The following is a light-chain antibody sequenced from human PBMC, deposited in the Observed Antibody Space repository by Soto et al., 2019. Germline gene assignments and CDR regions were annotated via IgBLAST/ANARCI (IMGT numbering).Light chain of an antibody. CDR1: QSVSNN. Sequence: EIVMTQSPATLSVSPGERATLSCRASQSVSNNLAWYQQKPGQAPRLLIYGASTRATGIPARFSGSGSGTEFTLTISSRQAEEFAVYYCQQYNNWPPLTFGGGTKVEIK. V-gene: IGKV3D-15*01. CDR2: GAS. J-gene: IGKJ4*01. CDR3: QQYNNWPPLT.